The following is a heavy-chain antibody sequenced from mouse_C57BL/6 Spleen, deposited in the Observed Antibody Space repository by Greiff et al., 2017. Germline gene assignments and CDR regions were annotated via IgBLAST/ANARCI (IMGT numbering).Heavy chain of an antibody. Sequence: QVQLQQPGAELVKPGASVKMSCKASGYTFTSYWITWVKQRPGQGLEWIGDIYPGSGSTNYNEKFKSKATLTVDTSSSTAYMQLSSLTSEDSAVYYCAEGGTYSNSWYFDVWGTGTTVTVSS. CDR3: AEGGTYSNSWYFDV. D-gene: IGHD2-5*01. CDR2: IYPGSGST. CDR1: GYTFTSYW. V-gene: IGHV1-55*01. J-gene: IGHJ1*03.